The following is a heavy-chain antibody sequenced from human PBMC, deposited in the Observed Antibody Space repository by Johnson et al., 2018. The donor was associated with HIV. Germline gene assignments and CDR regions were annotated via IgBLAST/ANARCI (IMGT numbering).Heavy chain of an antibody. V-gene: IGHV3-30*04. CDR2: ISYDGSNK. J-gene: IGHJ3*02. CDR3: TRAGGAVRVNGFDM. Sequence: QVQLVESGGGVVQPGRSLRLSCAVSGFTFSSYPMHWVRQAPGKGLEWVAVISYDGSNKYYADSVKGRFTISRDNSKNTLYLQMNSLRAEDTAVYYCTRAGGAVRVNGFDMWGQGTMVTVSS. D-gene: IGHD6-19*01. CDR1: GFTFSSYP.